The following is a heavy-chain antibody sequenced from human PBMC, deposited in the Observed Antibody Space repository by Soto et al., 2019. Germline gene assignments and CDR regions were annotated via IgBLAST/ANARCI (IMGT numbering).Heavy chain of an antibody. CDR1: GGSISSYY. D-gene: IGHD1-7*01. Sequence: SETLSLTCTVSGGSISSYYWSWIRQPPGKGLEWIGYIYYSGSTNYNPSLKSRVTISVDTSKNQFSLKLSSVTAADTAVYYCARGRTSPYYYYGMDVWGQGTTVTVSS. CDR2: IYYSGST. J-gene: IGHJ6*02. V-gene: IGHV4-59*01. CDR3: ARGRTSPYYYYGMDV.